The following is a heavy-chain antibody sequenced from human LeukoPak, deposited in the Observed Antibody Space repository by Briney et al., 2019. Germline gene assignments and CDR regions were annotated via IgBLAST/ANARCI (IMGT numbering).Heavy chain of an antibody. CDR3: ARDNYDSSGYYP. CDR1: GYTFTSYG. CDR2: IIPILGIA. Sequence: GASVKVSCKASGYTFTSYGISWVRQAPGQGLEWMGRIIPILGIANYAQKFQGRVTITADKSTSTAYMELSSLRSEDTAVYYCARDNYDSSGYYPWGQGTPVTVSS. J-gene: IGHJ5*02. V-gene: IGHV1-69*04. D-gene: IGHD3-22*01.